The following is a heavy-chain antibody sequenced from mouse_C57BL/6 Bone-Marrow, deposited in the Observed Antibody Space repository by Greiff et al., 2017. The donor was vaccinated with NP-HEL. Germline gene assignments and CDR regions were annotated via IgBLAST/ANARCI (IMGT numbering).Heavy chain of an antibody. Sequence: VQLQQSGAELARPGASVKLSCKASGYTFTSYGISWVKQRTGQGLEWIGEIYPRSGNTYYNEKFKGKATLTADKSSSTAYMELRSLTSEDSAGYVCAREGDCYWYFDVWGTGTTVTVSS. CDR2: IYPRSGNT. CDR1: GYTFTSYG. D-gene: IGHD3-3*01. CDR3: AREGDCYWYFDV. J-gene: IGHJ1*03. V-gene: IGHV1-81*01.